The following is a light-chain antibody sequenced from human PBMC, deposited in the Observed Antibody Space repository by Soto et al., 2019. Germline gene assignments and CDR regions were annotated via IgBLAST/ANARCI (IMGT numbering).Light chain of an antibody. Sequence: EIGMKQSPATLSVSPGERATLSCRASQSVSSNLAWYQQKPVQAPRLLICGASTRATGIPARFSGSGSGTEFTLTISSLQSEDFAVYYCQQYNNWPWPFGQGTKVDI. CDR1: QSVSSN. CDR3: QQYNNWPWP. CDR2: GAS. V-gene: IGKV3-15*01. J-gene: IGKJ1*01.